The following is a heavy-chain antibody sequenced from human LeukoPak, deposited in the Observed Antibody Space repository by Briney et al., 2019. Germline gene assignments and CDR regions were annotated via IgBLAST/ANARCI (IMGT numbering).Heavy chain of an antibody. CDR2: IYSGGST. Sequence: PGGSLRLSCAASGFTVSGNYMSWVRQAPGKGLEWVSVIYSGGSTYYADSVKGRFTISRDNSKNTLYLQMNSLRAEDTAVYYCARVEYYDSSGLDYWGQGTLVTVSS. CDR3: ARVEYYDSSGLDY. V-gene: IGHV3-53*01. J-gene: IGHJ4*02. CDR1: GFTVSGNY. D-gene: IGHD3-22*01.